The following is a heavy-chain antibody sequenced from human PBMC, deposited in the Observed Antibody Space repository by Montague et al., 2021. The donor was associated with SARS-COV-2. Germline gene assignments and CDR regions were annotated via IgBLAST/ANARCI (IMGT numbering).Heavy chain of an antibody. CDR1: EFSLSTGGMR. D-gene: IGHD3-9*01. Sequence: PALVKPTQTLTLTCTFSEFSLSTGGMRASWIRQPPGKALEWLARSDWDDDKFYSTSLKTRLTISKDTSKNQVVLTMTNMDPVDTATYYCARSYYDILTAYYTPFDYWGQGTLVTVSS. J-gene: IGHJ4*02. CDR2: SDWDDDK. CDR3: ARSYYDILTAYYTPFDY. V-gene: IGHV2-70*04.